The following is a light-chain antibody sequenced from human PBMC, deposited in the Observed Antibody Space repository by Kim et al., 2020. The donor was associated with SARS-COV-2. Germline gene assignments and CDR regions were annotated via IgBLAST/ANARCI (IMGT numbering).Light chain of an antibody. CDR3: NSRDSSHNRVI. CDR2: GRN. V-gene: IGLV3-19*01. J-gene: IGLJ2*01. Sequence: SSELTQDPAVSVALGQTVRITCQGDSLRNYYATWYQQKPGQAPVLVFYGRNNRPSGTPDRFSGSRLGNTASLTITGAQAGDEADYYCNSRDSSHNRVIFGGGTQVTVL. CDR1: SLRNYY.